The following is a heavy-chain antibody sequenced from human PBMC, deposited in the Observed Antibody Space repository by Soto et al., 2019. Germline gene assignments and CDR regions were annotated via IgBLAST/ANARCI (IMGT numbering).Heavy chain of an antibody. J-gene: IGHJ4*02. V-gene: IGHV5-51*01. CDR3: ARRDWTGTNSAYFTY. CDR2: VLPHDSEA. D-gene: IGHD2-8*02. Sequence: PGRSLKISCEASGYSFTDNWIGWVRQLPGKGLEWMGMVLPHDSEARVSPSLQGQVTISADKSINTAYLQWSSLKASDTAMYYCARRDWTGTNSAYFTYWGQGTLVTVSS. CDR1: GYSFTDNW.